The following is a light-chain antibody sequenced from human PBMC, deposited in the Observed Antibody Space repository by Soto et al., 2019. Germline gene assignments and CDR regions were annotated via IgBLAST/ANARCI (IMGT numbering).Light chain of an antibody. Sequence: DIQMTQSPSSLSASVGDRVTITCRASQSISSYLNWYQQKPGKAPKLLIYAASSLQSGVPSRFSGSGSGTDFTLTISSLQPEDVANYYCQQSYSTPRTFGQGTKVEIK. CDR2: AAS. J-gene: IGKJ1*01. CDR3: QQSYSTPRT. CDR1: QSISSY. V-gene: IGKV1-39*01.